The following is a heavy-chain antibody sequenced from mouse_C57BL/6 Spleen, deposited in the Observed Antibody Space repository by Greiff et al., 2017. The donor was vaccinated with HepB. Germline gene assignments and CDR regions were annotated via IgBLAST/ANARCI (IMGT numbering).Heavy chain of an antibody. CDR2: FYPGDGDT. V-gene: IGHV1-80*01. Sequence: VQLQQSGAELVKPGASVKISCKASGYAFSRYWMNWVKQRPGKGLEWIGQFYPGDGDTNYNGKFKGKATLTADKSSSTAYMQLSSLTSEDSAVYFCARSHYGSSHWYFDVWGTGTTVTVSS. CDR3: ARSHYGSSHWYFDV. J-gene: IGHJ1*03. D-gene: IGHD1-1*01. CDR1: GYAFSRYW.